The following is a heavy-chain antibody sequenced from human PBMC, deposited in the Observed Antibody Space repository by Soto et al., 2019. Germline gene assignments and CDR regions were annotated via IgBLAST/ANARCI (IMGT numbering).Heavy chain of an antibody. CDR1: GGSFIGYY. D-gene: IGHD6-19*01. V-gene: IGHV4-34*01. CDR2: INHSGST. Sequence: SETLSLTCAVYGGSFIGYYCIFIRHPPGKWLEWIGEINHSGSTNYNPSLKSRVTISVDTSKNQFSLKLSSVTAADAAVYYCARGRGYSSGWYWFDPWGQGTLVTVSS. CDR3: ARGRGYSSGWYWFDP. J-gene: IGHJ5*02.